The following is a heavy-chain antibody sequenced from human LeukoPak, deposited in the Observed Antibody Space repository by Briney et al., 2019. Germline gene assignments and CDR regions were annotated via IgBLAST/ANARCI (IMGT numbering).Heavy chain of an antibody. CDR2: IYYNGST. D-gene: IGHD3-22*01. Sequence: PSETLSLTCTVSGGSISSYFWSWIRQPPGKGLEWIGYIYYNGSTYYNPTLKSRVTMSVDTSKNHFSLRLTSVTAADTAVYFCARMDYYDSSGLIDYWGQGTLVTVSS. CDR3: ARMDYYDSSGLIDY. CDR1: GGSISSYF. V-gene: IGHV4-59*01. J-gene: IGHJ4*02.